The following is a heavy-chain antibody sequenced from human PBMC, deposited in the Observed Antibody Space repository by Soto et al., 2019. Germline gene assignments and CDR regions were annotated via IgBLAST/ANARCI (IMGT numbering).Heavy chain of an antibody. CDR3: ARLPIVVVPAASYYYYGMDV. D-gene: IGHD2-2*01. CDR1: VGSISSSSYY. CDR2: IYYSGST. V-gene: IGHV4-39*01. J-gene: IGHJ6*02. Sequence: SETLSLTCTFSVGSISSSSYYWGWIRQPPGKGLEWIGSIYYSGSTYYNPSLKSRVTISVDTSKNQFSLKLSSVTAADTAVYYCARLPIVVVPAASYYYYGMDVWGQGTTVTVSS.